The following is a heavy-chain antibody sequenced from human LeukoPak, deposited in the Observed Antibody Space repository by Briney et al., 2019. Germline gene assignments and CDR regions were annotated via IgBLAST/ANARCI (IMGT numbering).Heavy chain of an antibody. D-gene: IGHD4-17*01. Sequence: SETLSLTCTVSGGSISSGGYYWSWIRQHPGKGLEWIGYISYSGTTHYNPSLKSRVTISVDTSKKQFSLKLSSVTAADTAVYYCAKTTAALYYFDYWGQGTLVTVSS. J-gene: IGHJ4*02. CDR2: ISYSGTT. CDR3: AKTTAALYYFDY. V-gene: IGHV4-31*03. CDR1: GGSISSGGYY.